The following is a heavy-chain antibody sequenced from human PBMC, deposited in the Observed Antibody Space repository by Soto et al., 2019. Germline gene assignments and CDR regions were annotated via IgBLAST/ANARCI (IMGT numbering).Heavy chain of an antibody. CDR2: IYHRGST. V-gene: IGHV4-4*02. J-gene: IGHJ4*02. CDR1: GGSIISNNW. CDR3: ARAPFDY. Sequence: SETLSLTCTVSGGSIISNNWWIWVRQPPGRGLEWIGEIYHRGSTNYSPSLKNRISMSLDRSKNQFSLKLSSVTAADTAIYYCARAPFDYWGQGTLVTVSS.